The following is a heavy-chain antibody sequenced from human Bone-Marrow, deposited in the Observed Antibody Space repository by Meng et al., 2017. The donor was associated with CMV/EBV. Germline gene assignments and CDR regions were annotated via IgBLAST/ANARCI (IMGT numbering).Heavy chain of an antibody. CDR1: GFTFSSYS. J-gene: IGHJ6*02. CDR2: ISSSSSYI. CDR3: AKAQGSYYPIYGMDV. Sequence: GESLKISCAASGFTFSSYSMNWVRQAPGKGLEWVSSISSSSSYIYYADSVKGRFTISRDNSKNTLYLQMNSLRAEDTAVYYCAKAQGSYYPIYGMDVWGQGTTVTVSS. V-gene: IGHV3-21*04. D-gene: IGHD1-26*01.